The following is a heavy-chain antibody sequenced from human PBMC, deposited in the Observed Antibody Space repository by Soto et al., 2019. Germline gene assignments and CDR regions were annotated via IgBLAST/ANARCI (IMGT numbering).Heavy chain of an antibody. CDR1: GFTFSSYS. Sequence: EVQLVESGGGLVKPGGSLRLSCAASGFTFSSYSMNWVRQAPGKGLEWVSSISSSSSYIYYADSVKGRFTISRDNAKNSLYLQMNSLRAEDTAVYYCASEDGSGRIEGPIVHWGQGTLVTVSS. CDR3: ASEDGSGRIEGPIVH. D-gene: IGHD3-10*01. CDR2: ISSSSSYI. J-gene: IGHJ4*02. V-gene: IGHV3-21*01.